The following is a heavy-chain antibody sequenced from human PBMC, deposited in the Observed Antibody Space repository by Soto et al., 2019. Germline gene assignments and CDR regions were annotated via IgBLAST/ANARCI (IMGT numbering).Heavy chain of an antibody. CDR1: EFTVSKNY. J-gene: IGHJ3*02. CDR3: ARGGGAYCGNDCIRAVDI. Sequence: GGSLGLSFAVSEFTVSKNYMSWVRQAPEKGLEWISVIYSGGDTYYADSVKGRFTISRDNSKNTLYLQMNSLRLDDTAVYYCARGGGAYCGNDCIRAVDIWGQGTMVTVSS. V-gene: IGHV3-66*01. CDR2: IYSGGDT. D-gene: IGHD2-21*02.